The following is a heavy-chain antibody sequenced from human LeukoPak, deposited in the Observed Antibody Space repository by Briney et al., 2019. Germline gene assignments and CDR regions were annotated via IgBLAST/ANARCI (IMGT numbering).Heavy chain of an antibody. D-gene: IGHD4-17*01. V-gene: IGHV4-61*08. CDR3: ARNPINYGDFSYFGMDV. CDR1: GGSISSGGYY. CDR2: IYYSGST. J-gene: IGHJ6*02. Sequence: SETLSLTCTVSGGSISSGGYYWSWIRQHPGKGLEWIGYIYYSGSTNYNPSLKSRVTISVDTSKNKFSLKLSSVTAADTAVYYCARNPINYGDFSYFGMDVWGQGTTVTVSS.